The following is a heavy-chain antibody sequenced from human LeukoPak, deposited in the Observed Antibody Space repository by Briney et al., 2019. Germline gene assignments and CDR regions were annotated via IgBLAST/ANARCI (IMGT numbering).Heavy chain of an antibody. D-gene: IGHD3-22*01. CDR3: ARGQLYYYDSSGGRTHTDY. V-gene: IGHV3-48*01. J-gene: IGHJ4*02. CDR2: ISSSSSTI. CDR1: GFTFSSYS. Sequence: GGSLRLSCAASGFTFSSYSMNWVRQAPGKGLEWVSYISSSSSTIYYADSVKGRFTISRDNAKNSLYLQMNSLRAEDTAVYYCARGQLYYYDSSGGRTHTDYWGQGTLVTVSS.